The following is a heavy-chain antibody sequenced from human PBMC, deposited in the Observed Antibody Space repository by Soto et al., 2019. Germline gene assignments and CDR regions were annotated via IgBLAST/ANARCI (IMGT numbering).Heavy chain of an antibody. V-gene: IGHV4-59*11. D-gene: IGHD7-27*01. CDR3: TRANWYSEY. Sequence: SETLSLTCTVSGGSIKNHYWSWIRQPPGKGLEWLGYVYYNGITNYNPSLKSRVTMSVDTSKNQVSLNLTSLTAADTATCYCTRANWYSEYWGQGIPVTVSS. CDR2: VYYNGIT. J-gene: IGHJ4*02. CDR1: GGSIKNHY.